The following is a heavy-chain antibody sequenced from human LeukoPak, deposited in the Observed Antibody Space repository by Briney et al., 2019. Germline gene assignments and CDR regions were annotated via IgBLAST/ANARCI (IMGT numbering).Heavy chain of an antibody. CDR1: GFTFSDYA. Sequence: PGGSLRLSCAASGFTFSDYAMKWVRQAPGKGLEWVSAISRTSAYIYYSDSVRGRFTISRDNAKNSVYLQMDSLRAEDTAVYYCARDERRYCPDSSCYPGDYWGQGTLVTVSS. CDR2: ISRTSAYI. D-gene: IGHD2-8*02. CDR3: ARDERRYCPDSSCYPGDY. V-gene: IGHV3-21*01. J-gene: IGHJ4*02.